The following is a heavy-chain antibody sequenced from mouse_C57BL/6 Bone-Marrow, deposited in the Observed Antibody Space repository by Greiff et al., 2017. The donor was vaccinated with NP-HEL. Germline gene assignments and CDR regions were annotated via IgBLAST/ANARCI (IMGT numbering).Heavy chain of an antibody. J-gene: IGHJ3*01. Sequence: VQLQQSGPELVKPGASVKISCKASGYAFSSSWMNWVKQRPGKGLEWIGRIYPGDGDTNYNGKFKGKATLTADKSSSTAYMQLSSLTSENSAVYFCARSGGYRPLAYWGQGTLVTVSA. CDR3: ARSGGYRPLAY. D-gene: IGHD2-2*01. CDR2: IYPGDGDT. V-gene: IGHV1-82*01. CDR1: GYAFSSSW.